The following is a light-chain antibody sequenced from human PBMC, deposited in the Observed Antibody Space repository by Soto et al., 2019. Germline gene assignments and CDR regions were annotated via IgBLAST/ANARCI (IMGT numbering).Light chain of an antibody. CDR1: SSNIGTNP. CDR3: GPV. CDR2: SSN. J-gene: IGLJ2*01. V-gene: IGLV1-44*01. Sequence: QSVLTQPPSASGTPGQRVTISCSGSSSNIGTNPVNWYQQLPGAAPKLLIYSSNQRPSGVPDRFSGSKSGTSASLGISGLQSEDEADSLKGPVFGGGTQLTVL.